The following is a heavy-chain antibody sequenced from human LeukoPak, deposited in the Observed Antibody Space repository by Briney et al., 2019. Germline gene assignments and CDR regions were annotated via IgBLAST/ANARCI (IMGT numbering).Heavy chain of an antibody. CDR1: GYSISSGYY. CDR2: IYHSGST. CDR3: ARPTFGVVSIFDY. Sequence: SETLSLTCAVSGYSISSGYYWGWIRQPPGKGLEWIGSIYHSGSTYYNPSLESRVTISVDTSKNQSSLKLSSVTAADTAVYYCARPTFGVVSIFDYWGQGTLVTVSS. J-gene: IGHJ4*02. V-gene: IGHV4-38-2*01. D-gene: IGHD3-3*01.